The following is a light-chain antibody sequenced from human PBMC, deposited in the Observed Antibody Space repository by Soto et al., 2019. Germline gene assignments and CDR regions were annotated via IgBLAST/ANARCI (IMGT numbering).Light chain of an antibody. CDR1: QSASNNY. V-gene: IGKV3-20*01. J-gene: IGKJ1*01. Sequence: EIVLTQSPGTLPLSPGERATLSCRASQSASNNYLAWYQQKPGQAPRLLIYGASNRATGIPDRFSGSGSGTDFTLTISGLEPEDFAVYYCQQYGSSGTFGQGTKVDIK. CDR2: GAS. CDR3: QQYGSSGT.